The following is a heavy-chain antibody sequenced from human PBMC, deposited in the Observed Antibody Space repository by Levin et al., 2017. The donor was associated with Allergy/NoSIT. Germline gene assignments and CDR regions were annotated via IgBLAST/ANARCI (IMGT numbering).Heavy chain of an antibody. CDR1: GYTFTSYA. D-gene: IGHD5-18*01. J-gene: IGHJ6*02. V-gene: IGHV7-4-1*01. CDR2: INTNTGNP. CDR3: ARDQAEEDTAIHYYYYGMDV. Sequence: ASVKVSCKASGYTFTSYAMNWVRQAPGQGLEWMGWINTNTGNPTYAQGFTGRFVFSLDTSVSTAYLQICSLKAEDTAVYYCARDQAEEDTAIHYYYYGMDVWGQGTTVTVSS.